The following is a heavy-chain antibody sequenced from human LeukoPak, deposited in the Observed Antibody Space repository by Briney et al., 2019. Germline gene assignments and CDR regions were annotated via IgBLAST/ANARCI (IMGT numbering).Heavy chain of an antibody. D-gene: IGHD6-19*01. Sequence: PGGSLRLSCEASGFTFSNFAMSWVRQAPGKGLEWVSVISDDGGTIFYTDSVKGRFTISRDNSKNTLYLQMNSLRADDTASYYCAKGSFSGWGYSDWWGQGALVTVAS. V-gene: IGHV3-23*01. CDR3: AKGSFSGWGYSDW. J-gene: IGHJ4*02. CDR1: GFTFSNFA. CDR2: ISDDGGTI.